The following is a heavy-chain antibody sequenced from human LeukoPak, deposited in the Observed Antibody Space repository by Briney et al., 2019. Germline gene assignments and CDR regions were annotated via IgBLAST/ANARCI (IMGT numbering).Heavy chain of an antibody. CDR1: GFNFSSYV. V-gene: IGHV3-23*01. J-gene: IGHJ4*02. D-gene: IGHD3-22*01. CDR3: AKIRYCYDSSGYHFDY. Sequence: GGSLRLSCAASGFNFSSYVMSLVRQAPRKGLELVSAISCRCGSTYYADSVKGRCTISRDNANNTLFLEMNSLRAEDTAVYYFAKIRYCYDSSGYHFDYWGPGTLGTVSS. CDR2: ISCRCGST.